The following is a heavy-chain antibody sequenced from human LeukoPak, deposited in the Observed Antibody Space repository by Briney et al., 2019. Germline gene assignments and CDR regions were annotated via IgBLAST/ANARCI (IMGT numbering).Heavy chain of an antibody. D-gene: IGHD2-2*01. V-gene: IGHV1-18*01. Sequence: GASVKVSCKASGGTFSSYAISWVRQAPRQGLEWMGWISAYNGNTNYAQKLQGRVTMTTDTSTSTAYMELRSLRSDDTAVYYCARQHCSSTSCYFDYWGQGTLVTVSS. CDR1: GGTFSSYA. CDR3: ARQHCSSTSCYFDY. J-gene: IGHJ4*02. CDR2: ISAYNGNT.